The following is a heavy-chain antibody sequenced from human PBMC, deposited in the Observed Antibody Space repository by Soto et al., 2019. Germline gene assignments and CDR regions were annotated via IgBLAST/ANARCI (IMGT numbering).Heavy chain of an antibody. Sequence: GGSLRLSCAASGFTFSSYGMHWVRQAPGKGLEWVAVIWYDGSNKYYADSVKGRFTISRDNSKNTLYLQMNSLRAEDTAVYYCARDRAVIAAAGPVDYWGQGTLVTVSS. CDR2: IWYDGSNK. V-gene: IGHV3-33*01. D-gene: IGHD6-13*01. CDR1: GFTFSSYG. J-gene: IGHJ4*02. CDR3: ARDRAVIAAAGPVDY.